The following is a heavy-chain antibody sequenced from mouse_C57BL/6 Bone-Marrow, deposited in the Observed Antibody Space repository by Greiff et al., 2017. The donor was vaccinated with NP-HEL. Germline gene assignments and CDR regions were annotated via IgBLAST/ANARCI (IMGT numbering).Heavy chain of an antibody. Sequence: EVKLQESGPVLVKPGASVKMSCKASGYTFTDYYMNWVKQSHGKSLEWIGVINPYNGGTSYNQKFKGKATLTVDKSSSTAYMELNSLTSEDSAVYYCAVGRDFDYWGQGTTLTVSS. CDR1: GYTFTDYY. CDR2: INPYNGGT. D-gene: IGHD3-1*01. V-gene: IGHV1-19*01. J-gene: IGHJ2*01. CDR3: AVGRDFDY.